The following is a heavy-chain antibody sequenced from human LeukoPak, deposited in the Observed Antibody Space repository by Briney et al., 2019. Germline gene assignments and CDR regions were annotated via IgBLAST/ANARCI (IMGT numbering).Heavy chain of an antibody. CDR3: ARVVNGSGYPPRYYYYYGMDV. V-gene: IGHV4-34*01. D-gene: IGHD6-19*01. Sequence: SSETLSLTCAVYGGSFSGYYWSWICQPPGKGLEWIGEINHSGSTNYNPSLKSRVTISVDTSKNQFSLKPSSVTAADTAVYYCARVVNGSGYPPRYYYYYGMDVWGQGTTVTVSS. CDR2: INHSGST. CDR1: GGSFSGYY. J-gene: IGHJ6*02.